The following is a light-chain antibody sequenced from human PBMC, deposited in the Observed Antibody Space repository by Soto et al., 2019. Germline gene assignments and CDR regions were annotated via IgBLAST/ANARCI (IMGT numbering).Light chain of an antibody. CDR1: SSDVANYNY. CDR3: SSQRV. J-gene: IGLJ1*01. CDR2: EVS. V-gene: IGLV2-14*01. Sequence: QSVLTQPASVSVSPGQSITISCTGTSSDVANYNYVSWYQQHPGKAPKLMIFEVSNRPSGVSNRFSGSKSGSTASLTISGLQAEDEADYYCSSQRVFGAGTKVTVL.